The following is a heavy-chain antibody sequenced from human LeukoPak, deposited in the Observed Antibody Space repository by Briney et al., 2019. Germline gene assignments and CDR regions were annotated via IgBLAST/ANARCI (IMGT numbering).Heavy chain of an antibody. CDR1: GFTFGDYA. Sequence: GGSLRLSCTASGFTFGDYAMSWVRQAPGKGLEWVGFIRSKAYGGTTEYAASVKGRFTISRDDSKSIAYLQMNSLKTEDTAVYYCTRAGFLEWFSFDYWGQGTLVTDSS. CDR3: TRAGFLEWFSFDY. D-gene: IGHD3-3*01. J-gene: IGHJ4*02. CDR2: IRSKAYGGTT. V-gene: IGHV3-49*04.